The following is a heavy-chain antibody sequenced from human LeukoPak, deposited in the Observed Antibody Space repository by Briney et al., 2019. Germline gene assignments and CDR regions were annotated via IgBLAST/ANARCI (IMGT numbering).Heavy chain of an antibody. J-gene: IGHJ1*01. Sequence: ASVKVSCKASGGTFSSYAISWVRQAPGQGLEWMGWINPNSGGTNYAQKFQGRVTMTRDTSISTAYMELSRLRSDDTAVYYCARDGADYYGSGSYYDWGQGTLVTVSS. CDR2: INPNSGGT. V-gene: IGHV1-2*02. CDR1: GGTFSSYA. D-gene: IGHD3-10*01. CDR3: ARDGADYYGSGSYYD.